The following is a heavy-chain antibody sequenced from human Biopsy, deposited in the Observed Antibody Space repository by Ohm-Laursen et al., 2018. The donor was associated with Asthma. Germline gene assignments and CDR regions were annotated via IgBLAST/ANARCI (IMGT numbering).Heavy chain of an antibody. CDR3: AKDRDYDILTGPPGFDY. CDR1: GFTFSSYA. V-gene: IGHV3-23*01. CDR2: ISGSGGST. Sequence: SLRLSCSAPGFTFSSYAMSWVRQAPGKGLEWVSAISGSGGSTYYADSVKGRFTISRDNSKNTLYPQMNSLRAEDTAVYYCAKDRDYDILTGPPGFDYWGQGTLVTVSS. J-gene: IGHJ4*02. D-gene: IGHD3-9*01.